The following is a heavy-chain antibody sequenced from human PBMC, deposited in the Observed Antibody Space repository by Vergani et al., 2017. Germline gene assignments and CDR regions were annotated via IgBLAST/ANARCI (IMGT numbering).Heavy chain of an antibody. D-gene: IGHD3-16*02. CDR3: AKDHLSRRYLQGVDH. J-gene: IGHJ4*02. CDR1: GFTFNTYG. Sequence: QVQLVESGGGVVQLGGSLKLSCAASGFTFNTYGMRWVRQAPGKGLEWVTYIRYDGSYEYSAESVKGRFTISRDNSKNTLYLQMSILTTEDTAIYYCAKDHLSRRYLQGVDHWGQGTLVTVSS. CDR2: IRYDGSYE. V-gene: IGHV3-30*02.